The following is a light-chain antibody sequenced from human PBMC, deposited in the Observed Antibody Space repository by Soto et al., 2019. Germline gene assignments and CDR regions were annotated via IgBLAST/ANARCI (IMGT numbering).Light chain of an antibody. CDR2: DVT. Sequence: QSALTQPASVSGSPGQSITISCTGTSSDVGGYNYVSWYQHHPGKAPKLMIYDVTNRPSGVSNRFSGSKSGNTAALTISGLQAEDDADYYCSSYIGSSTYVVFGGGTKLTVL. CDR3: SSYIGSSTYVV. CDR1: SSDVGGYNY. V-gene: IGLV2-14*03. J-gene: IGLJ2*01.